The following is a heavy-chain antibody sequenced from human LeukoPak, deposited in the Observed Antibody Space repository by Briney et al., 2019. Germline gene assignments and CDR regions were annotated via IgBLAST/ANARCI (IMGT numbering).Heavy chain of an antibody. V-gene: IGHV3-21*01. D-gene: IGHD2-2*01. CDR1: GFTFSSYS. Sequence: GGSLRLSCAASGFTFSSYSMNWVRQAPGKGLEWVSSISSSSSYIYYADSVKGRFTTSRDNAKNSLYLQMNSLRAEDTAVYYCARGASYLVPAANDFDYWGQGTLVTVSS. J-gene: IGHJ4*02. CDR3: ARGASYLVPAANDFDY. CDR2: ISSSSSYI.